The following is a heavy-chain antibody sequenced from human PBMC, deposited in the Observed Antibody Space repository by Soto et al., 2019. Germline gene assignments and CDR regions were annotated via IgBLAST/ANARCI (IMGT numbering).Heavy chain of an antibody. CDR1: GFTFSSYS. J-gene: IGHJ4*02. CDR2: ISSSSSYI. CDR3: ARDPSLLRYFDWLSGDVN. V-gene: IGHV3-21*01. D-gene: IGHD3-9*01. Sequence: GGSLRLSCAASGFTFSSYSMNWVRQAPGKGLEWVSSISSSSSYIYYADSVKGRFTISRDNAKNSLYLQMNSLRAEDTAVYYCARDPSLLRYFDWLSGDVNWGQGTLVTVSS.